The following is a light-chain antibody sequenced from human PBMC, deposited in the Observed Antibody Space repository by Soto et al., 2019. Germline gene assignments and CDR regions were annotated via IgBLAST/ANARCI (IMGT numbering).Light chain of an antibody. J-gene: IGKJ3*01. CDR3: QQYGSSLFT. Sequence: EIVLTQSPGALSLSPGERATLSCRASQSVSSNYLAWYQQKPGQAPRLLIYGVHSRATGIPDRFSGSGSGTDFTLTISRLDPEDSAVYYCQQYGSSLFTFGPGTKVDIK. CDR1: QSVSSNY. CDR2: GVH. V-gene: IGKV3-20*01.